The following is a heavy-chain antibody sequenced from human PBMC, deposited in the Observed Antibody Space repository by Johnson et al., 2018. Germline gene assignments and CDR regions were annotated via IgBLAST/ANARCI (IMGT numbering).Heavy chain of an antibody. CDR1: GYTFTRYS. D-gene: IGHD3-10*01. Sequence: QVQLVQSGAEVKKPGASVKVSCKASGYTFTRYSMHWVRQAPGQRLEWMGWINVGNGNTKYSQKFQGRVTITRDTSASTAYMDLSSLRSEDTAVYYCARATYYLEPTNHAFDIWGQGTMVTVSS. V-gene: IGHV1-3*01. CDR3: ARATYYLEPTNHAFDI. CDR2: INVGNGNT. J-gene: IGHJ3*02.